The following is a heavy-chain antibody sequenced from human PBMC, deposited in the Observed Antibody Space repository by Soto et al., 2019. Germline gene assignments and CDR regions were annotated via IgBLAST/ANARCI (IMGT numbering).Heavy chain of an antibody. CDR1: GFTFSSYG. V-gene: IGHV3-30*03. J-gene: IGHJ4*02. CDR3: AGLFPYVSSGYHLNY. Sequence: GGSLRLSCAASGFTFSSYGMHWVRQAPGKGLEWVAVISYDGSNKYYADSVKGRFTISRDNSKNTLYLQMNSLRAEDTAVYYCAGLFPYVSSGYHLNYLGQGTLVTVSS. CDR2: ISYDGSNK. D-gene: IGHD3-22*01.